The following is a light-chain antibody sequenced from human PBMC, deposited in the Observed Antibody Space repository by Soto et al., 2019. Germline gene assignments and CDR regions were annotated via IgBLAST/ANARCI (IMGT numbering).Light chain of an antibody. CDR3: QSYNDWPFA. Sequence: DIVVTQSPATLCVSPGDRVTLSCRANESLFGFFAWYQQKPGQAPRLLMYGVSTRATAIPARFSGGGSATDFTLTISSLQSEDSAFYFCQSYNDWPFASGLGTRLEI. V-gene: IGKV3-15*01. J-gene: IGKJ2*01. CDR1: ESLFGF. CDR2: GVS.